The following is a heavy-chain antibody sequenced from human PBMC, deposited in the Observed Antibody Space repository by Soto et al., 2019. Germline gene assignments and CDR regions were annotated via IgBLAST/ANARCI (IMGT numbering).Heavy chain of an antibody. CDR2: INAGNGNT. Sequence: QVQLVQSGAEEKKPGASVKVSCKASGYTFTSYAMHWVRQAPGQRLEWMGWINAGNGNTKYSQKFQGRVTITRDTSASTAYMELSSLRSEDTAVYYCARAGYSSSWTDDGMDVWGQGTTVTVSS. J-gene: IGHJ6*02. CDR1: GYTFTSYA. V-gene: IGHV1-3*05. D-gene: IGHD6-13*01. CDR3: ARAGYSSSWTDDGMDV.